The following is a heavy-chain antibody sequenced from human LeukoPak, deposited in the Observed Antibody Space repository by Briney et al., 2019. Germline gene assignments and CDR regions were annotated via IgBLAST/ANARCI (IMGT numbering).Heavy chain of an antibody. Sequence: GGSLRLSCAASGFMFSSYGMHWVRQGPGKGLEWVAVISYDGRNKNYVDSVKGRFTISRDNSKNTLYLQMNSLRGEDTAVYYCAKDSLYCGGDCSYYYYGMDVWGQGTTVTVSS. D-gene: IGHD2-21*02. CDR1: GFMFSSYG. CDR3: AKDSLYCGGDCSYYYYGMDV. CDR2: ISYDGRNK. J-gene: IGHJ6*02. V-gene: IGHV3-30*18.